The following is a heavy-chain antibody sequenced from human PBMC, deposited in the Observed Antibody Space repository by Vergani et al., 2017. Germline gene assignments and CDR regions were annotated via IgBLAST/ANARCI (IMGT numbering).Heavy chain of an antibody. CDR2: ISGSGGST. V-gene: IGHV3-23*01. D-gene: IGHD2-15*01. Sequence: EVQLLESGGGVVQPGGSLRLSCAASGFTFSSYAMSWVRQAPGKGLDLVAVISGSGGSTYYADSVKGRFTISRDHSKNTLYLQMNSLRAEDTAVYYCAKTGHNGDSGAVTDAFDIWGQGTMVIVSS. J-gene: IGHJ3*02. CDR1: GFTFSSYA. CDR3: AKTGHNGDSGAVTDAFDI.